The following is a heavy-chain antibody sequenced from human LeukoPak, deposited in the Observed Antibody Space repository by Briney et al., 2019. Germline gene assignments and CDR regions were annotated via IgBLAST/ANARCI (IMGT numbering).Heavy chain of an antibody. V-gene: IGHV1-18*01. CDR3: ARFGALHDAFDI. J-gene: IGHJ3*02. CDR2: INPYNDIT. D-gene: IGHD3-16*01. CDR1: GYTFTASG. Sequence: ASVKLSCKASGYTFTASGLCWVRQAPGQGLEWMGWINPYNDITDYAQTFKGRVTMTTDTSTSTAYMELRSLRSDDTAVYYCARFGALHDAFDIWGQGTMVTVSS.